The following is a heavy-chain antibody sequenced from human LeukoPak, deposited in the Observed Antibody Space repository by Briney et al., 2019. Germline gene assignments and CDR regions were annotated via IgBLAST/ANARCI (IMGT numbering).Heavy chain of an antibody. Sequence: GGSLRLSCAASGFTFSSYGMHWVRQAPGKGLEWVVFIRYDGSNKYYADSVKGRFTISRDNSKNTLYLQMNSLRAEDTAVYYCAKASGTYYYDSSGFDYWGQGTLVTVSS. D-gene: IGHD3-22*01. V-gene: IGHV3-30*02. CDR2: IRYDGSNK. CDR3: AKASGTYYYDSSGFDY. J-gene: IGHJ4*02. CDR1: GFTFSSYG.